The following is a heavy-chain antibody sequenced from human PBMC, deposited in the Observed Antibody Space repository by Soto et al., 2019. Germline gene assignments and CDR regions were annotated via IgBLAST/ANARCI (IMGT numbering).Heavy chain of an antibody. V-gene: IGHV3-23*01. D-gene: IGHD3-22*01. Sequence: GGSLRLSCAASGFTFSSYAMSWVRQAPGKGLEWASAISGSGGSTYYADSVKGRFAISRDNSKNTLYLQMNSLRAEDTAVYYCATNSGYYFPSAFDIWGQGTMVTVSS. CDR3: ATNSGYYFPSAFDI. CDR1: GFTFSSYA. CDR2: ISGSGGST. J-gene: IGHJ3*02.